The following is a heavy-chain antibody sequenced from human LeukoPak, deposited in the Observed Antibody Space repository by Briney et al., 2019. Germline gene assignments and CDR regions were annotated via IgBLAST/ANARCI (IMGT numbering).Heavy chain of an antibody. CDR1: GGCISSYY. J-gene: IGHJ5*02. CDR2: IYYSGST. V-gene: IGHV4-59*01. Sequence: SETLSLTCTVSGGCISSYYWSWIRQPPGKGLEWIGYIYYSGSTNYNPSLKSRVTISVDTSKNQFSLKLSSVTAADTAVYYCARGRNWFDPWGQGTLVTVSS. CDR3: ARGRNWFDP.